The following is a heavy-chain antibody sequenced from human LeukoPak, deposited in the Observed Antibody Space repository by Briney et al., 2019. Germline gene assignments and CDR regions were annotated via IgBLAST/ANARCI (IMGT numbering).Heavy chain of an antibody. CDR2: ISGSGDST. CDR1: GFTFSTYA. V-gene: IGHV3-23*01. D-gene: IGHD3-22*01. Sequence: GGSLGLSCAASGFTFSTYAMSWVRQAPGKGPEWVSTISGSGDSTFYADSVKGRFAISRDNSKDTLDLQMNSLRAEDTAVYYCVKDYGGLYYDTRNYYAPIDYWGQGTLVTVTS. J-gene: IGHJ4*02. CDR3: VKDYGGLYYDTRNYYAPIDY.